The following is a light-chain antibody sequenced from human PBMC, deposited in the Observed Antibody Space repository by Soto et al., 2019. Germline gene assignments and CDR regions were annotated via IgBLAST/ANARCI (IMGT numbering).Light chain of an antibody. J-gene: IGLJ3*02. V-gene: IGLV2-8*01. CDR3: SSSAGIYHYLV. CDR2: EVS. Sequence: QSVLTQPASVSGAPGQSITISCTGTSSDVGGHNYVSWYQQHPGKVPKLMIYEVSNRPSGVPDRFSGSKSGYTASLTVSGLQTEDEAFYYCSSSAGIYHYLVFGGGTKLTVL. CDR1: SSDVGGHNY.